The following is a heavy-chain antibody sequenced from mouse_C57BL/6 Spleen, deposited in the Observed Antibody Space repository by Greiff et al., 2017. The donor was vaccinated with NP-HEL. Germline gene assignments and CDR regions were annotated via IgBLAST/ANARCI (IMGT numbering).Heavy chain of an antibody. CDR1: GYAFSSYW. Sequence: VQLQQSGAELVKPGASVKISCKASGYAFSSYWLNWVKQRPGKGLEWIGQIYPGDGDTNYTGKFKGKATLTADKSSSTAYMQLSSLTSEDSAVYFCARRRDGNSFDDWGQGTTLTVAS. CDR2: IYPGDGDT. D-gene: IGHD2-1*01. J-gene: IGHJ2*01. CDR3: ARRRDGNSFDD. V-gene: IGHV1-80*01.